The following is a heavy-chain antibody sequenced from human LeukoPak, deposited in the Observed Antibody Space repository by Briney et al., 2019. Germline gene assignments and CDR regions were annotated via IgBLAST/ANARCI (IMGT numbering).Heavy chain of an antibody. CDR3: ASSPLSALTYYYDSSGYKGAFDI. J-gene: IGHJ3*02. Sequence: ASVKVSCKASGYTFTSYYMHWVRQAPGQGLEWMGIINPSGGSTSYAQKFQGRVTMTRDTSTSTVYMELSNLRSEDTAVYYCASSPLSALTYYYDSSGYKGAFDIWGQGTMVTVSS. CDR1: GYTFTSYY. D-gene: IGHD3-22*01. V-gene: IGHV1-46*01. CDR2: INPSGGST.